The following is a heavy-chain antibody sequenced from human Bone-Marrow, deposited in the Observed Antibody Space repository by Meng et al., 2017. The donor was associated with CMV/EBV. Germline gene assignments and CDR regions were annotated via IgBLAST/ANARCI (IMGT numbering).Heavy chain of an antibody. CDR1: GFTFDDYT. V-gene: IGHV3-43*01. CDR3: AKGDSSGYLGADS. J-gene: IGHJ5*01. D-gene: IGHD3-22*01. CDR2: ISWDGGST. Sequence: GESLKISCAASGFTFDDYTMHWVRQAPGKGLEWVSLISWDGGSTYYADSVKGRFTISRDNSKNSLYLQMNSLRTEDTALYYCAKGDSSGYLGADSWGQGTLVTVSS.